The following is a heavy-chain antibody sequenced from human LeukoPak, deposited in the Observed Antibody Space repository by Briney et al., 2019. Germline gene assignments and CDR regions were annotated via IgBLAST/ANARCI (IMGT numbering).Heavy chain of an antibody. D-gene: IGHD4-23*01. J-gene: IGHJ4*02. CDR1: GGTFSSYA. V-gene: IGHV1-69*05. CDR3: ARGRGDYGGNTGFDY. Sequence: SVKVSCKASGGTFSSYAISWVRQAPGQGLEWMGGISPIFGTADYAQKFQGRVTITTDESTSTAYMELSSLRSEDTAVYYCARGRGDYGGNTGFDYWGQGTLVTVSS. CDR2: ISPIFGTA.